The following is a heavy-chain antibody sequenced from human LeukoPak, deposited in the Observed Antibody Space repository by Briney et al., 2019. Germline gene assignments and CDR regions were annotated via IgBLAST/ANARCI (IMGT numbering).Heavy chain of an antibody. V-gene: IGHV3-23*01. J-gene: IGHJ4*02. Sequence: GGSLRLSCAASGFTFRNCAMSWVRQAPGKGLGWVSGISGTGYNTYYADSVKGRFTISRDNSKNTLYLQMNSLGAEDTAVYYCAKHVSGSLFYFDYWGQRTLVTVSS. CDR3: AKHVSGSLFYFDY. CDR1: GFTFRNCA. D-gene: IGHD3-10*01. CDR2: ISGTGYNT.